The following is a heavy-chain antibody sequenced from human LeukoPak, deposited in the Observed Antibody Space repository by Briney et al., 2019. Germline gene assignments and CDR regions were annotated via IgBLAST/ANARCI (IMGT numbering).Heavy chain of an antibody. D-gene: IGHD6-13*01. CDR2: IRSKADSYTT. Sequence: GGSLKLSCAASGFTFSGSAVHWVRQASGKGLEWLGRIRSKADSYTTAYAASVKGRFIVSRDDSKNTAYLQMNSLKTEDTAVYYCRAAADLNDYWGQGTLVTVSS. V-gene: IGHV3-73*01. J-gene: IGHJ4*02. CDR3: RAAADLNDY. CDR1: GFTFSGSA.